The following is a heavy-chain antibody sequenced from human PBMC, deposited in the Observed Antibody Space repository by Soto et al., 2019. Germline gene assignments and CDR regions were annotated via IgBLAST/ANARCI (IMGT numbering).Heavy chain of an antibody. CDR2: IYYSGST. CDR1: GGSISSYY. D-gene: IGHD3-16*01. V-gene: IGHV4-59*01. Sequence: SETLSLTCTVSGGSISSYYWSWIRQPPGKGLEWIGYIYYSGSTNYNPSLKSRVTISVDTSKNQFSLKLSSVTAVDTAVYYCARALGAPYYYYMDVWGKGTTVTVSS. J-gene: IGHJ6*03. CDR3: ARALGAPYYYYMDV.